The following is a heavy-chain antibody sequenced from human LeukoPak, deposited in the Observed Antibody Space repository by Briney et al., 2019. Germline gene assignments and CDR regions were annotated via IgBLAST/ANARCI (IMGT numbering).Heavy chain of an antibody. D-gene: IGHD3-10*01. CDR2: FDCEDRDT. Sequence: ASVKVSCKVSGYTLTELSIYWVRQAPGKGLEWIGSFDCEDRDTIYAPKVQDRVTMTVDTSTDTAYMELNSLRSEDTAVYYCATRTPLIRGIIRTYFYLGMDVWGQGTTVIVSS. CDR3: ATRTPLIRGIIRTYFYLGMDV. J-gene: IGHJ6*02. CDR1: GYTLTELS. V-gene: IGHV1-24*01.